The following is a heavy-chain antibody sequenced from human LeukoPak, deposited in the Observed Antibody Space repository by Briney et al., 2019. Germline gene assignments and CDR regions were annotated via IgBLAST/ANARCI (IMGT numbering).Heavy chain of an antibody. CDR3: ARMAYYGSGSYGEIDY. CDR1: GGSISSYY. V-gene: IGHV4-59*01. J-gene: IGHJ4*02. Sequence: PSETLSLTCTVSGGSISSYYWSWIRQPPGKGLEWIGYIYYSGSTNYNPSLKSRVTISVDTSKNQFSLKLSSVTAADTAVYYCARMAYYGSGSYGEIDYWGQGTLVTVSS. CDR2: IYYSGST. D-gene: IGHD3-10*01.